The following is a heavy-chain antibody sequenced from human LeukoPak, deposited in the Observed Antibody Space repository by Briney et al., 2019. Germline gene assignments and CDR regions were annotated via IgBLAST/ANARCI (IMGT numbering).Heavy chain of an antibody. CDR3: ARGRLGVSRTTTVFDY. CDR2: INHSGST. V-gene: IGHV4-34*01. CDR1: GGSFSGYY. J-gene: IGHJ4*02. Sequence: PSETLSLTCAVYGGSFSGYYWSWIRQPPGKGLEWIGEINHSGSTNYNPSLKSRVTISVGTSKNPFSLKLSSVTAADTAVYYCARGRLGVSRTTTVFDYWGQGTLVTVSS. D-gene: IGHD1-7*01.